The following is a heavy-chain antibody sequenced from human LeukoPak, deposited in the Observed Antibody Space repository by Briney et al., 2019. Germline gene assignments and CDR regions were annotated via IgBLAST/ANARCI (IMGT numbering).Heavy chain of an antibody. CDR2: ISAYNGNT. J-gene: IGHJ5*02. Sequence: ASVKVSCKASGYTFTSYAMHWVRQAPGQRLEWMGWISAYNGNTNYAQKLQGRVTMTTDTSTSTAYMELRSLRSDDTAVYYCARDGWVKNNWFDPWGQGTLVTVSS. CDR3: ARDGWVKNNWFDP. V-gene: IGHV1-18*01. CDR1: GYTFTSYA. D-gene: IGHD1-26*01.